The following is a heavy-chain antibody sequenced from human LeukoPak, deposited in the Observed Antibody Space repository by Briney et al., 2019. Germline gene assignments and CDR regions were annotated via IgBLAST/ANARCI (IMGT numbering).Heavy chain of an antibody. CDR1: GFTFSSYA. V-gene: IGHV3-21*01. Sequence: PGGSLRLSCAASGFTFSSYAMSWVRQAPGKGLEWVSSISSSSSYIYYADSVKGRFTISRDNAKNSLYLQMNSLRAEDTAVYYRARDGWSGYYYFDYWGQGTLVTVSS. CDR3: ARDGWSGYYYFDY. J-gene: IGHJ4*02. D-gene: IGHD3-3*01. CDR2: ISSSSSYI.